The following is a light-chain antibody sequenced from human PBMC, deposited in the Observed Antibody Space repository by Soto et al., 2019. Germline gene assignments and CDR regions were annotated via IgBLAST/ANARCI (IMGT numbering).Light chain of an antibody. Sequence: EIVLTQSPATLTLSPGERATLSCRASQSVGTFLAWYQQKPGQAPRLLIYGASNRAAGIPARFSGSGSGRDFTLTISSLEPEDCAGYYCQQCRVSLTFGGGTKVE. CDR2: GAS. CDR1: QSVGTF. J-gene: IGKJ4*01. V-gene: IGKV3-11*02. CDR3: QQCRVSLT.